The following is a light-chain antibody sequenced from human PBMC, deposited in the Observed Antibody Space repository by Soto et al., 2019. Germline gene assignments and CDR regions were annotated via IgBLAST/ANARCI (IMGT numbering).Light chain of an antibody. CDR2: GNN. V-gene: IGLV1-40*01. J-gene: IGLJ2*01. Sequence: QSVLTQPPSVSGAPGQRVTISCTGSSSNIGAGYDVHWYQQLPGTAPKLLIYGNNNRPSGVPDRFSGSKSGTSASLAITGLQAEDEADCYCQSYDSSLSGHAVFGGGTKLTVL. CDR1: SSNIGAGYD. CDR3: QSYDSSLSGHAV.